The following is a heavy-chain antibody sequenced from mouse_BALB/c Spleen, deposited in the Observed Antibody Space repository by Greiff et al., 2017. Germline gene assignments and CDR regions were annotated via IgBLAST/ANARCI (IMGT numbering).Heavy chain of an antibody. D-gene: IGHD2-14*01. Sequence: EVKLVESGGGLVQPGGSLKLSCAASGFTFSSYGMSWVRQTPDKRLELVATINSNGGSTYYPDSVKGRFTISRDNAKNTLYLQMSSLKSEDTAMYYCARDREYDGFAYWGQGTLVTVSA. CDR2: INSNGGST. V-gene: IGHV5-6-3*01. CDR1: GFTFSSYG. CDR3: ARDREYDGFAY. J-gene: IGHJ3*01.